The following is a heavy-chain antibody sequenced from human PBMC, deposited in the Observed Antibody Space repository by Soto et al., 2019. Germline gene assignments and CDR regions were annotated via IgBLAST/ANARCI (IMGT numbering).Heavy chain of an antibody. CDR1: GGSISSSSYY. CDR2: IYYSGCT. CDR3: ASYRVALYFES. D-gene: IGHD2-15*01. Sequence: PSEPLSLTCTVSGGSISSSSYYWGWIRQPPWKGLEWIVSIYYSGCTYYSPSLKSRVTISVDTSKNQFSLKLTSVTVADTAVYYCASYRVALYFESWGPGILVTVSS. V-gene: IGHV4-39*01. J-gene: IGHJ4*02.